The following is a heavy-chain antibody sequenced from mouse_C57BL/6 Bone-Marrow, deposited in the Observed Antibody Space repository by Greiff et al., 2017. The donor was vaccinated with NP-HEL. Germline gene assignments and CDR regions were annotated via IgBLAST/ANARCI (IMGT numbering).Heavy chain of an antibody. CDR3: TRPYSNFFDY. D-gene: IGHD2-5*01. V-gene: IGHV6-6*01. Sequence: EVHLVESGGGLVQPGGSMKLSCAASGFTFSDAWMDWVRQSPEKGLEWVAEIRNKANNHATYYAESVKGRFTISRDDSKRSVYLQMNSLRAEDTGIYYCTRPYSNFFDYWGQGTTLTVSS. CDR2: IRNKANNHAT. CDR1: GFTFSDAW. J-gene: IGHJ2*01.